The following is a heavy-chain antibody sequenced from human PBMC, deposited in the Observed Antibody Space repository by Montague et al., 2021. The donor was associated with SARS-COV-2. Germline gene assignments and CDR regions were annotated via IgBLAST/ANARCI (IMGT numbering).Heavy chain of an antibody. CDR1: GGSISSSSYY. V-gene: IGHV4-39*01. CDR3: ARHKRWRIAAAGRDFDY. J-gene: IGHJ4*02. Sequence: SETLSLTCTVSGGSISSSSYYWGWIRQPPGKGLEWIGSIYYSGSTYYNPSLKSRVTISVDTSKNQFSLKLSSVTAAGTAVYYCARHKRWRIAAAGRDFDYWGRGTLVTVSS. CDR2: IYYSGST. D-gene: IGHD6-13*01.